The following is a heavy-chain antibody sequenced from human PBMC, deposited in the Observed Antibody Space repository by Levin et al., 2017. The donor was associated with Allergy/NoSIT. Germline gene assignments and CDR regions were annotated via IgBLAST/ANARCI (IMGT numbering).Heavy chain of an antibody. CDR2: INPNSGGT. Sequence: ASVKVSCKASGYTFTGYYMHWVRQAPGQGLEWMGWINPNSGGTNYAQKFQGRVTMTRDTSISTAYMELSRLRSDDTAVYYCARASPGDPPGGPFDYWGQGTLVTVSS. V-gene: IGHV1-2*02. CDR1: GYTFTGYY. D-gene: IGHD4-17*01. CDR3: ARASPGDPPGGPFDY. J-gene: IGHJ4*02.